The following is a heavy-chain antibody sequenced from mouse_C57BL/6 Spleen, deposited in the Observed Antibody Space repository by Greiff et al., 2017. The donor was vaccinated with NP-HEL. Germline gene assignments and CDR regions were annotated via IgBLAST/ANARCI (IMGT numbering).Heavy chain of an antibody. CDR3: ARRTTVVAEDYAMDY. D-gene: IGHD1-1*01. J-gene: IGHJ4*01. CDR1: GYTFTSYW. CDR2: IHPNSGST. Sequence: VQLQQSGAELVKPGASVKLSCKASGYTFTSYWMHWVKQRPGQGLEWIGMIHPNSGSTNYNEKFKSKATLTVDKSSSTAYMQLSSLTSEDSAVYYCARRTTVVAEDYAMDYWGQGTSVTVSS. V-gene: IGHV1-64*01.